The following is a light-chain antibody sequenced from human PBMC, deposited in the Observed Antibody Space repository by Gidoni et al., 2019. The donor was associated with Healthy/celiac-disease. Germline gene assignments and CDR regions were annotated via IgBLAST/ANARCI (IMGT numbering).Light chain of an antibody. CDR3: QQFNSYPFMYT. CDR1: QGISSA. J-gene: IGKJ2*01. CDR2: DAS. V-gene: IGKV1-13*02. Sequence: AIQLTQSPSSLSASVRDRVTITCRASQGISSALAWYQQKPGKAPKLLIYDASSLESGVPSRFSGSGSGTDFTLTISSLQPEDFATYYCQQFNSYPFMYTFGQGTKLEIK.